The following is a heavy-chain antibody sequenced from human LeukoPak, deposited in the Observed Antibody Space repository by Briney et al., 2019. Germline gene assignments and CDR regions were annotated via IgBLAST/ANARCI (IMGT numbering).Heavy chain of an antibody. V-gene: IGHV3-30-3*01. CDR1: GCTFRNYY. J-gene: IGHJ4*01. CDR2: ISLDGNNE. D-gene: IGHD1-1*01. CDR3: ARDLSGHWTYDY. Sequence: LCLTCAASGCTFRNYYMHWVRQAPGKGLEWVGVISLDGNNEYYADSVNGRFSLSRDNSMNTLYLQLNSLRTEGTAMYYCARDLSGHWTYDYWGQGTLVTVSS.